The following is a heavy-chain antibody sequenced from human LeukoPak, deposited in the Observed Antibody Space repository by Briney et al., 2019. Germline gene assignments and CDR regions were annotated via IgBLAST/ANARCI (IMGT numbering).Heavy chain of an antibody. D-gene: IGHD2-15*01. CDR2: IYYSGST. CDR3: ARVSGYCSGGSCSNWFDP. V-gene: IGHV4-61*01. J-gene: IGHJ5*02. Sequence: SETLSLTCTVSGGSVSSGSYYCSWIRQPPGKGLEWIGYIYYSGSTNYNPSLKSRVTISVDTSKNQFSLKLSSVTAADTAVYYCARVSGYCSGGSCSNWFDPWGQGTLVTVSS. CDR1: GGSVSSGSYY.